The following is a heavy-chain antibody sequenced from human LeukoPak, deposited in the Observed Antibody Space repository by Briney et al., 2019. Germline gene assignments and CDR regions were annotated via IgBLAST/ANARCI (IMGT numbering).Heavy chain of an antibody. CDR3: ARDEPSPDSTDLDY. J-gene: IGHJ4*02. D-gene: IGHD2/OR15-2a*01. CDR2: ISGSGGST. CDR1: GFSFSSYA. Sequence: GGSLRLSCAASGFSFSSYAMSWVRQTPGEGLDWVSGISGSGGSTYYADSVKGRFTISRDNSKNTLYLQMNSLRAEDTAVYYCARDEPSPDSTDLDYWGQGTLVTVSS. V-gene: IGHV3-23*01.